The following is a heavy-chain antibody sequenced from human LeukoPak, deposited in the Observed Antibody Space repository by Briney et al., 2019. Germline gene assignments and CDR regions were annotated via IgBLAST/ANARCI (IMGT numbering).Heavy chain of an antibody. Sequence: PSGTLSLTCTVSGDSINSLDLWSWVRQPPGKGLEWIGEMYLSGTTHSDPSVKSRVTISIDKSKNQFFLNLSSVTAADTAVYYCAGLVGRYSSGLYYYYFDYWGQGTLVTVSS. CDR1: GDSINSLDL. CDR2: MYLSGTT. J-gene: IGHJ4*02. V-gene: IGHV4-4*02. CDR3: AGLVGRYSSGLYYYYFDY. D-gene: IGHD3-22*01.